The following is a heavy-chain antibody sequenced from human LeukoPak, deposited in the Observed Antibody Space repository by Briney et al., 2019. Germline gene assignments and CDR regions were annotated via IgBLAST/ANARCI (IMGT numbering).Heavy chain of an antibody. Sequence: SVKVSCKASGGTFSAYTITWVRQAPGQGLEWMGGIIPIFGAANYAQKFQGRVTITAGESTSTTYMELSSLRSEDTAVYYCAGGYCTSSDCGGSSFDYWGQGTLVTVSS. V-gene: IGHV1-69*13. CDR3: AGGYCTSSDCGGSSFDY. J-gene: IGHJ4*02. CDR2: IIPIFGAA. CDR1: GGTFSAYT. D-gene: IGHD2-8*02.